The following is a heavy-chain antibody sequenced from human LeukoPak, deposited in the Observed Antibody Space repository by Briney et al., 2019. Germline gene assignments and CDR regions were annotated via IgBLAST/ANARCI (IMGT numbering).Heavy chain of an antibody. V-gene: IGHV3-53*01. J-gene: IGHJ4*02. CDR2: IYSDNT. CDR1: GFTVSSNS. D-gene: IGHD5-18*01. Sequence: PGGSLRLSCTVSGFTVSSNSMSWVRQAPGKGLEWVSFIYSDNTHYSDSVKGRFTISRDNSKNTVHLQMDSLRPEDSAVYYCAKNAGYSYGLYYFDCWGQGTLVTVSS. CDR3: AKNAGYSYGLYYFDC.